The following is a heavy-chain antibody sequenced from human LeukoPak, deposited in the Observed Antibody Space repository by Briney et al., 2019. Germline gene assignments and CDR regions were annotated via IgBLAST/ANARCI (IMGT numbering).Heavy chain of an antibody. D-gene: IGHD2-15*01. J-gene: IGHJ4*02. Sequence: GGPLRLFCAASGFTFSSYSMNGVRQAPGKGLEWLSSISSSSSSYIYYADSVKGRFTISRDNAKNSLYLQMNSLRAEDTAVYYCARDPSRYCSGGSCYADYWGQGTLVTVSS. CDR1: GFTFSSYS. V-gene: IGHV3-21*01. CDR2: ISSSSSSYI. CDR3: ARDPSRYCSGGSCYADY.